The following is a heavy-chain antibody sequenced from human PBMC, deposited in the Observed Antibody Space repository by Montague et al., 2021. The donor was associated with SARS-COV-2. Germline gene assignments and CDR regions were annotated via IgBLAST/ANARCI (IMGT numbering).Heavy chain of an antibody. CDR3: ARVRYYGSGTSLGMDV. J-gene: IGHJ6*02. Sequence: SETLSLTCSILVSWFCGSYWNCIRQHPRHGIEWIGDFCHNESTNYNPSLKSRVTISVDTSKNQFSLKLSSVTAADTAVYYCARVRYYGSGTSLGMDVWGQGTTVTVSS. D-gene: IGHD3-10*01. V-gene: IGHV4-34*01. CDR1: VSWFCGSY. CDR2: FCHNEST.